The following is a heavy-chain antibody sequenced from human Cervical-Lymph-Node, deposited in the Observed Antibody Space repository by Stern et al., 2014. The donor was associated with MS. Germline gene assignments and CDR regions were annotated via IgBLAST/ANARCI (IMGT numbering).Heavy chain of an antibody. Sequence: EVQLVQSGGGLVQPGGSLRVSCEASGFTFSNYWMHLVRQVPGKGLVWVSHINPDGTITNYADSVKGRFIISRDDAKNTVYLQMNSLTVEDTAFYYCARGMTSGAYHWGQGTLVTVSS. J-gene: IGHJ4*02. CDR2: INPDGTIT. CDR3: ARGMTSGAYH. V-gene: IGHV3-74*02. CDR1: GFTFSNYW. D-gene: IGHD6-25*01.